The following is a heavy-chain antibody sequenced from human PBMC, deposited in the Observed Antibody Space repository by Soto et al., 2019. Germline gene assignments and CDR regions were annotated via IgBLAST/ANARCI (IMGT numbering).Heavy chain of an antibody. CDR3: ARALYGDEGNYNWFDP. Sequence: ASVKVSCKASGYTFTSYGISWVRQAPGQGLEWMGWISAYNGNTNYAQKLQGRATMTTDTSTSTAYMELRSLRSDDTAVYYCARALYGDEGNYNWFDPWGQGTLVTVSS. J-gene: IGHJ5*02. V-gene: IGHV1-18*04. CDR2: ISAYNGNT. CDR1: GYTFTSYG. D-gene: IGHD4-17*01.